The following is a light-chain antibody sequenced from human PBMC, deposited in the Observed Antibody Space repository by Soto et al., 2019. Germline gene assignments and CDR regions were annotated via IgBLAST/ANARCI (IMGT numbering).Light chain of an antibody. CDR3: HQRSNWPYT. J-gene: IGKJ2*01. Sequence: EIVLTQSPATLSLSPGERATLSCRTSQSVSSYLAWYQQKPGQAPRLLIYDASNRATDIPARFSGSWSGTVFPLTISSLEPEDFAVYYCHQRSNWPYTFGQGTKLDIK. CDR2: DAS. CDR1: QSVSSY. V-gene: IGKV3-11*01.